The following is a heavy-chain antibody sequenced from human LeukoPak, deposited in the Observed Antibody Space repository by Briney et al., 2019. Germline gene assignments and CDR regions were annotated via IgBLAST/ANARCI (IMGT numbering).Heavy chain of an antibody. J-gene: IGHJ3*02. V-gene: IGHV4-61*02. CDR2: IYISGST. CDR1: GGSISSGSYY. CDR3: ARAPSGGGTDDAFDM. D-gene: IGHD3-10*01. Sequence: SQTLSLTCTVTGGSISSGSYYWSWIRQPAGKGLEWIGRIYISGSTNYNPSLKSRVTISVDTSKNQFSLKVRPVTAADTAVYFCARAPSGGGTDDAFDMWGQGTMVTVSS.